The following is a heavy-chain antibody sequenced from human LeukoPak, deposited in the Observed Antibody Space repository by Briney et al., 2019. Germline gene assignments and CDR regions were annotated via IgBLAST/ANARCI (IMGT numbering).Heavy chain of an antibody. J-gene: IGHJ4*02. Sequence: GGSLRLSCAASGFTFSSYWMSWVRQAPGKGLEWVSSISSSSSYIYYADSVKGRFTISRDNAKNSLYLQMNSLRAEDTAVYYCARNEYGYNWNYFDYWGQGTLVTVSS. CDR2: ISSSSSYI. V-gene: IGHV3-21*01. CDR3: ARNEYGYNWNYFDY. CDR1: GFTFSSYW. D-gene: IGHD1-20*01.